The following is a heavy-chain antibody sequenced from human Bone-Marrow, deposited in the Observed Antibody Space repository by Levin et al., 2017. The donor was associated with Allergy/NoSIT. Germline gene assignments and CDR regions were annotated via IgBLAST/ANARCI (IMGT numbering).Heavy chain of an antibody. V-gene: IGHV3-48*01. J-gene: IGHJ4*02. CDR3: TTGNGLADA. D-gene: IGHD3/OR15-3a*01. Sequence: QTGGSLRLSCTVSGLSFNDYAMNWVRQSPIKGLEWVSYISIRSVAVNYVDSVRGRFTISRDDAKNSVFLEMNSLRVEDTAVYYCTTGNGLADAWGQGTLVTVSS. CDR2: ISIRSVAV. CDR1: GLSFNDYA.